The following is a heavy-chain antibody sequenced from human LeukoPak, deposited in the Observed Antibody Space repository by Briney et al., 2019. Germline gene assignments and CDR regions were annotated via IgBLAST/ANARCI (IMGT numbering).Heavy chain of an antibody. D-gene: IGHD3-10*01. CDR2: IYYSGST. CDR3: ATGVKGANDAFDI. CDR1: GGSISSSSYY. J-gene: IGHJ3*02. Sequence: PSETLSLTCAVSGGSISSSSYYWGWIRQPPGKGLEWIGSIYYSGSTYYNPSLKSRVTISVDTSKNQFSLKLSSVTTADTAVYYCATGVKGANDAFDIWGQGTMVTVSS. V-gene: IGHV4-39*01.